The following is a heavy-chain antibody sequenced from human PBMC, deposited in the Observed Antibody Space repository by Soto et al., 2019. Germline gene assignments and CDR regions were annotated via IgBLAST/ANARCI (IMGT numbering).Heavy chain of an antibody. V-gene: IGHV4-39*01. D-gene: IGHD3-10*01. J-gene: IGHJ3*02. CDR2: IYYSGTT. CDR3: VRFYGNAFDI. CDR1: GGSLTGSSFY. Sequence: SETLCLTYIVSGGSLTGSSFYWGWIRQPPGKGLSWIGNIYYSGTTDYNPSLKSRVSVSTDTSRNQLSLTLSSVTAADTAVYYCVRFYGNAFDIWGPGILVTVSS.